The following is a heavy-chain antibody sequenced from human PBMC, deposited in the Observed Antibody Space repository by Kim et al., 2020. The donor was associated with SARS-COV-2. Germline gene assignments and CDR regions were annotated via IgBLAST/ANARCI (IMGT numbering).Heavy chain of an antibody. V-gene: IGHV3-43*02. Sequence: GGSLRLSCAASGFNFDYYVMHWVRQTPGKGLEWVALINGEASGNVGFTLYGDSVKGRFTISRDNKKNSLFLQMESLRIEDTAVYYCAKDRDDHGDYVFDYWGQGTPVTVSS. CDR1: GFNFDYYV. J-gene: IGHJ4*02. CDR2: INGEASGNVGFT. CDR3: AKDRDDHGDYVFDY. D-gene: IGHD4-17*01.